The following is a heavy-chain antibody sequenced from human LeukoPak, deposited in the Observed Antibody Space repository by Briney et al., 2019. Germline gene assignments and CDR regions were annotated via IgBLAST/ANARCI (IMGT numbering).Heavy chain of an antibody. CDR3: ARQGGGFWYFDL. V-gene: IGHV4-59*08. J-gene: IGHJ2*01. D-gene: IGHD6-25*01. CDR1: XXSXSSYY. CDR2: IYYSGSN. Sequence: KPSETLFLTCTXXXXSXSSYYWSWIRQPPXKGLEWIGYIYYSGSNNYNPSLKSRVTISVDTSKNQFSLKLSSVTAADTAVYYCARQGGGFWYFDLWGRGTLVTVSS.